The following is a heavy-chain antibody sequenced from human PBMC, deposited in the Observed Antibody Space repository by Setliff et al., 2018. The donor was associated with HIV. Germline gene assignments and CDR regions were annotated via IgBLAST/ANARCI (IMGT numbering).Heavy chain of an antibody. J-gene: IGHJ4*02. CDR1: GGSISSSSYY. CDR2: IYYSGST. Sequence: PSETLSLTCTVSGGSISSSSYYWGWIRQPPGKGLEWIGSIYYSGSTTYNPSLKSRVTISVDTSKNQFSLRLSSVTAADTAMYYCARHVGISIGGTRGDFDCWGQGTLVTVSS. D-gene: IGHD6-13*01. CDR3: ARHVGISIGGTRGDFDC. V-gene: IGHV4-39*01.